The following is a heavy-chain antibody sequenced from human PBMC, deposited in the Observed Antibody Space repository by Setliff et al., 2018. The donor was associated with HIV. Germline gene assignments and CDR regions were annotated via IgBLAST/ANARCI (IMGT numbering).Heavy chain of an antibody. D-gene: IGHD1-26*01. J-gene: IGHJ4*02. CDR2: IYYSGST. CDR3: ARHRDGGTYPLDY. V-gene: IGHV4-39*01. Sequence: SETLSLTCTVSGETIRNGFYYWHWRRQPPGKGLEWIGSIYYSGSTHYKSSLKSRVTISVDTSKNRFSLQLTSVTAADTAVYYCARHRDGGTYPLDYWGQGTLVTVSS. CDR1: GETIRNGFYY.